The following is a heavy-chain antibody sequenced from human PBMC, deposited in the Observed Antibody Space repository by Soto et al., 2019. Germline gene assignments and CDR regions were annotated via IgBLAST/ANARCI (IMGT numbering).Heavy chain of an antibody. Sequence: QAGGSLRLSCAASGFTFSSYGMHWVRQAPGKGLEWVAVISYDGSNKYYADSVKGRFTISRDNSKNTLYLQMNSLRAEDTAVYYCAKDGYSSGAHEYWGQGTLVTVSA. D-gene: IGHD6-19*01. CDR3: AKDGYSSGAHEY. J-gene: IGHJ4*02. CDR2: ISYDGSNK. V-gene: IGHV3-30*18. CDR1: GFTFSSYG.